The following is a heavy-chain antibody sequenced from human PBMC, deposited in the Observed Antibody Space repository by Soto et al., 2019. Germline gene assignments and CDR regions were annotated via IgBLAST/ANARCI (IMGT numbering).Heavy chain of an antibody. D-gene: IGHD2-15*01. CDR2: INSDGSTI. CDR3: SRTPSGDNRAYYSHYYMDV. CDR1: GFTFVSYW. Sequence: EVQLVESGGGLVQPGGSQRLSCATSGFTFVSYWMHWVRQAPGKGLVWVSRINSDGSTISYADSVKGRFSISRDNTKNTLYLQMNSLRDEDAAVYYCSRTPSGDNRAYYSHYYMDVWGKGTTVTVSS. V-gene: IGHV3-74*01. J-gene: IGHJ6*03.